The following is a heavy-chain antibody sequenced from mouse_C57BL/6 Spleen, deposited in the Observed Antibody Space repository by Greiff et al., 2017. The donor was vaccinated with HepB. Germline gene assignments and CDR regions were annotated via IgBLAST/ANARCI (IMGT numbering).Heavy chain of an antibody. CDR2: INPSNGGT. V-gene: IGHV1-53*01. J-gene: IGHJ2*01. CDR1: GYTFTSYW. D-gene: IGHD2-4*01. Sequence: QVHVKQSGTELVKPGASVKLSCKASGYTFTSYWMHWVKQRPGQGLEWIGNINPSNGGTNYNEKFKSKATLTVDKSSSTAYMQLSSLTSEDSAVYYCARSLRDYDEGFDYWGQGTTLTVSS. CDR3: ARSLRDYDEGFDY.